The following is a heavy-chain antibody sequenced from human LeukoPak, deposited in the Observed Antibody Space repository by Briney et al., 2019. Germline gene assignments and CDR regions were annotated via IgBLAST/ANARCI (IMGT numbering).Heavy chain of an antibody. CDR3: ARVEWGKASFFDY. CDR2: IYYSGST. D-gene: IGHD1-26*01. CDR1: GGSISSYY. Sequence: PSETLSLTCTVSGGSISSYYWSWIRQPPGKGLEWIGYIYYSGSTNYNPSLKSRVTISVDTSKNQFSLKLSSVTAADTAVYYCARVEWGKASFFDYWGQGTLVTVSS. V-gene: IGHV4-59*01. J-gene: IGHJ4*02.